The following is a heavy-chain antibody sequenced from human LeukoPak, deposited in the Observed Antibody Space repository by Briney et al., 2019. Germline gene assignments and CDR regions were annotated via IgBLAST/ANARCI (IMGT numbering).Heavy chain of an antibody. D-gene: IGHD6-19*01. V-gene: IGHV6-1*01. Sequence: SQALSLTCAISGDSVSSNNGAWNWIRQSPSRGLEWLGRTYYRSKWYNDYAESMKGRITINSDTSKNQFSLQLNPVTPEDTAVYYCARDLGNSGWYTFDYWGQGTLVTVSS. CDR1: GDSVSSNNGA. J-gene: IGHJ4*02. CDR3: ARDLGNSGWYTFDY. CDR2: TYYRSKWYN.